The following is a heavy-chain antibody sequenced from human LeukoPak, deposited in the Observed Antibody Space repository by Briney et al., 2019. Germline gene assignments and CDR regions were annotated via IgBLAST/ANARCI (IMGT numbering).Heavy chain of an antibody. CDR1: GGSISSYY. V-gene: IGHV4-59*01. CDR3: ARDLVGATDY. D-gene: IGHD1-26*01. J-gene: IGHJ4*02. CDR2: IYYSGST. Sequence: KPSETLSLTCTVSGGSISSYYWSWIRQPPGKGLEWIGYIYYSGSTNYNPSLKSRVTISVDTSKNQFSLKLSSVTAADTAVYYCARDLVGATDYWGQGTLVTVSS.